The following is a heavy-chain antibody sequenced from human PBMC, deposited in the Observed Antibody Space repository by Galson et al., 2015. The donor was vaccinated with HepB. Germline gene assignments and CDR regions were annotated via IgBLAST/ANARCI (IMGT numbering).Heavy chain of an antibody. J-gene: IGHJ6*02. CDR3: ARGGGGPYFGSGSHYGMDV. Sequence: SLRLSCAASGFTFSSYGMHWVRQAPGKGLEWVAVISYDGRDNYYIDSVRGRFTISRDNSKNTLFLQLNSLGVEDTAVHYCARGGGGPYFGSGSHYGMDVWGQGTTVTVSS. CDR2: ISYDGRDN. D-gene: IGHD3-10*01. V-gene: IGHV3-30*19. CDR1: GFTFSSYG.